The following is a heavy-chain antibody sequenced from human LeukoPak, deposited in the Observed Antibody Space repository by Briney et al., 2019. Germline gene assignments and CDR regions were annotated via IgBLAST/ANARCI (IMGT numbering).Heavy chain of an antibody. Sequence: SVNVSCKASRGTFSSYAISWVRQAPGQGLEWMGRIIPIFGTANYAQKFQGRVTITTDESTSTAYMELSSLRSEDTAVYYCARVTHFGAFDIWGQGTMVTVSS. CDR3: ARVTHFGAFDI. V-gene: IGHV1-69*05. CDR2: IIPIFGTA. D-gene: IGHD3-16*01. J-gene: IGHJ3*02. CDR1: RGTFSSYA.